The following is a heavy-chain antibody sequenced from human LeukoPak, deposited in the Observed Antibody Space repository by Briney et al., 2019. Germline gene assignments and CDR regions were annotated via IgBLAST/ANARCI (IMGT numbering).Heavy chain of an antibody. CDR3: ARVDKWFGELLPFDY. J-gene: IGHJ4*02. D-gene: IGHD3-10*01. Sequence: GGSLRLSCAASGFTFSSYSMNWVRQAPGKGVEWVSSISSSSSYIYYADSVKGRFTISRDNAKNSLYLQMKSLRAEDTAVYYCARVDKWFGELLPFDYWGQGTLVTVSS. CDR1: GFTFSSYS. CDR2: ISSSSSYI. V-gene: IGHV3-21*01.